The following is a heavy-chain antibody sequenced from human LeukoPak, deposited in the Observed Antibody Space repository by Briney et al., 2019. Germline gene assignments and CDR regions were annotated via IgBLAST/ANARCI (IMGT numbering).Heavy chain of an antibody. J-gene: IGHJ4*02. D-gene: IGHD1-26*01. V-gene: IGHV3-33*01. Sequence: GGSLRLSCAASGFTFSSYGMPWVRQAPGKGLEWVAVIWYDGSNKYYADSVKGRFTISRDNSKNTLYLQMNSLRAEDTAVYYCARARGSGSYSELGPTDYWGQGTLVTVSS. CDR2: IWYDGSNK. CDR3: ARARGSGSYSELGPTDY. CDR1: GFTFSSYG.